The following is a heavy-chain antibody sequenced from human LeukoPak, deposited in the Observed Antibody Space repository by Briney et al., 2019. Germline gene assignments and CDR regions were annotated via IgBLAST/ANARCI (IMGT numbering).Heavy chain of an antibody. V-gene: IGHV5-51*01. CDR1: GYRFTNYL. Sequence: GESLKISCKGSGYRFTNYLIGWVRQMPGKGLEWMGIIYPGDSDTRYSPSFQGQVTISADKSISTAYLQWSSLKASDTAMYYCASGYYDILTGYYIDYWGQGTLVTVSS. CDR3: ASGYYDILTGYYIDY. J-gene: IGHJ4*02. CDR2: IYPGDSDT. D-gene: IGHD3-9*01.